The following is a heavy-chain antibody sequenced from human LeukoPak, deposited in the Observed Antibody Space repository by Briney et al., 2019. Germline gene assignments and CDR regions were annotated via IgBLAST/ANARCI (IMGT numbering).Heavy chain of an antibody. J-gene: IGHJ5*02. V-gene: IGHV3-30*02. CDR3: AKDEAGSYHKRFDA. Sequence: GGSLRLSCAASGFTFSSYAMSWVRQAPGKGLEWVTFMQYDSYNEYYAESVKGRFTISRDNSKNTLFLHMNSLRVEDTAVYYCAKDEAGSYHKRFDAWGQGTLVSVSS. CDR2: MQYDSYNE. D-gene: IGHD3-10*01. CDR1: GFTFSSYA.